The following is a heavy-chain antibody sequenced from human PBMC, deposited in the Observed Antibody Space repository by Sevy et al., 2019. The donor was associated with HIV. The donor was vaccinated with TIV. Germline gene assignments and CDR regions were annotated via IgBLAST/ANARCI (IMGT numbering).Heavy chain of an antibody. CDR2: INPNSGGT. Sequence: ASLKVSCKASGYTFTGYYMHWVRQAPGQGLEWMGWINPNSGGTNYAQKFQGWVTMTRDTSISTAYMELSRLRSDDTAVYYCAREAYYYDSSGYYREARDAFDIWGQGTMVTVSS. D-gene: IGHD3-22*01. CDR3: AREAYYYDSSGYYREARDAFDI. J-gene: IGHJ3*02. CDR1: GYTFTGYY. V-gene: IGHV1-2*04.